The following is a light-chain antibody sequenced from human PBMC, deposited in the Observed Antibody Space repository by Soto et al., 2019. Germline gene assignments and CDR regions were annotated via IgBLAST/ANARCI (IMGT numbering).Light chain of an antibody. CDR1: QNITKF. CDR3: QQTFSAPGT. CDR2: VTS. J-gene: IGKJ1*01. V-gene: IGKV1-39*01. Sequence: DIQVTQSPSSLSASVGDRVSVTCRTSQNITKFLNWYQEKPGKAPKVLIYVTSNLENGVPSRFSGSGSGTHFTLSISSLQPEDFATYYGQQTFSAPGTFGPGTRVEVK.